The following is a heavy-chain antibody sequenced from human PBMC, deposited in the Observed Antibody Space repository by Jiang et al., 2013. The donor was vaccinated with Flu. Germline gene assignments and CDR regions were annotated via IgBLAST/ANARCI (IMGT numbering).Heavy chain of an antibody. CDR2: IYTSGST. CDR1: GGSISSGSYY. V-gene: IGHV4-61*02. D-gene: IGHD1-1*01. Sequence: GSGLVKPSQTLSLTCTVSGGSISSGSYYWSWIRQPAGKGLEWIGRIYTSGSTNYNPSLKSRVTISVDTSKNQFSLKLSSVTAADTAVYYCARGSKGLEPNPPLYYYYGMDVWGQGTTVTVSS. J-gene: IGHJ6*02. CDR3: ARGSKGLEPNPPLYYYYGMDV.